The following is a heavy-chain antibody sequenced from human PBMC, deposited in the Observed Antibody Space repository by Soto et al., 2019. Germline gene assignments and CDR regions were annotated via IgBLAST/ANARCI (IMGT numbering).Heavy chain of an antibody. CDR2: ISYSGST. CDR3: SRSNLYYYDSSGPLACFDY. Sequence: SETLSLTCTVSGGSFSSSIYYWGWVRQPPGKGLEWIGSISYSGSTYYKSSLNSRVTISVDTSKNQFSLKLSSVTAADTAVYYCSRSNLYYYDSSGPLACFDYWGQGTLVSVSS. J-gene: IGHJ4*02. CDR1: GGSFSSSIYY. V-gene: IGHV4-39*07. D-gene: IGHD3-22*01.